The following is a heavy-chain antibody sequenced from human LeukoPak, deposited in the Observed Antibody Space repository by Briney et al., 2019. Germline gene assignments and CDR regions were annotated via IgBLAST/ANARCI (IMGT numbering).Heavy chain of an antibody. V-gene: IGHV3-48*03. CDR3: ARRLFIGSTWYDFDY. D-gene: IGHD6-13*01. CDR2: ISSSGSTI. CDR1: AFTFSSYE. J-gene: IGHJ4*02. Sequence: GGSLRLSCAASAFTFSSYEMNWVRQAPGKGLEWVSYISSSGSTIYYADSVRGRFTISRDNAKNSLYLQMNSLRAADTVVYYFARRLFIGSTWYDFDYWGQGTLVTVPS.